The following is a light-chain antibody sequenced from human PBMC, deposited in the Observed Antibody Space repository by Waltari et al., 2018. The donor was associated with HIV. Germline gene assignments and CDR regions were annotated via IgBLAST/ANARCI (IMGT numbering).Light chain of an antibody. CDR1: HAIGTD. V-gene: IGKV3-15*01. Sequence: EIVMTQSPATLSLSPGESATLSCRASHAIGTDLAWYQQNPGQAPRVVIYGASTRATGTPARFSGSGSGAEFTLTITSLQSEDFAVYHCQQYHDWPLTFGGGTQVEI. J-gene: IGKJ4*01. CDR3: QQYHDWPLT. CDR2: GAS.